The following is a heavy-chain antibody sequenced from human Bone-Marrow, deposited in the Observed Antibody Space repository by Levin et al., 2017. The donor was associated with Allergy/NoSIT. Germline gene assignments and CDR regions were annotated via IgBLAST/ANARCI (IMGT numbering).Heavy chain of an antibody. J-gene: IGHJ4*02. V-gene: IGHV3-7*01. CDR1: GFTFSNYY. CDR2: IKYDGTDR. CDR3: ARDGWGSNDH. Sequence: GESLKISCAASGFTFSNYYMSWVRQAPGKGLEWVANIKYDGTDRFLVDSVRGRFTISRDNAQNSVFLQMNDLRSDDTGVYYCARDGWGSNDHWGQGTVVTVSS. D-gene: IGHD6-19*01.